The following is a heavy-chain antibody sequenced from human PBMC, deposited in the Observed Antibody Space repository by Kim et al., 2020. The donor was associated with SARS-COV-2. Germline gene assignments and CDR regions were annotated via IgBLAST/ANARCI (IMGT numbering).Heavy chain of an antibody. V-gene: IGHV4-59*13. CDR2: IYYSGST. D-gene: IGHD3-22*01. J-gene: IGHJ4*02. Sequence: SETLSLTCTVSGGSISSYYWSWIRQPPGKGLEWIGYIYYSGSTNYNPSLKSRVTISVDTSKNQFSLKLSSVTAADTAVYYCARAPYYDSSGPLVYWGQGTLVTVSS. CDR1: GGSISSYY. CDR3: ARAPYYDSSGPLVY.